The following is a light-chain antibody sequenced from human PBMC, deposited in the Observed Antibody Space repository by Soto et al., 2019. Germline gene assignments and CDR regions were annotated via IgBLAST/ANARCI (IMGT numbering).Light chain of an antibody. CDR2: GAS. Sequence: EIVMTQSPATLSVSPGERATLSCRASQSVSSNLAWYPQKPGQAPRLLIYGASTRATGIPARFSGSGSGTEFTLTISSLQSEDFAVYYCQQYNNWPFPSWTFGQGTKVEI. J-gene: IGKJ1*01. V-gene: IGKV3-15*01. CDR3: QQYNNWPFPSWT. CDR1: QSVSSN.